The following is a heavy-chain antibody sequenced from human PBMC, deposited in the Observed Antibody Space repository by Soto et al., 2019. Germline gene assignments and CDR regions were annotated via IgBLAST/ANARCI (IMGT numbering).Heavy chain of an antibody. Sequence: PGGSLRLSCAASGFTFSSYAMSWVRQAPGKGLEWVSAISGSGGSTYYADSVKGRFTISRDNSKNTLYLQMNSLRAEDTAVYYCAKDGDSSGWTYNWFDPWGQGTLVTVSS. CDR1: GFTFSSYA. V-gene: IGHV3-23*01. CDR3: AKDGDSSGWTYNWFDP. J-gene: IGHJ5*02. D-gene: IGHD6-19*01. CDR2: ISGSGGST.